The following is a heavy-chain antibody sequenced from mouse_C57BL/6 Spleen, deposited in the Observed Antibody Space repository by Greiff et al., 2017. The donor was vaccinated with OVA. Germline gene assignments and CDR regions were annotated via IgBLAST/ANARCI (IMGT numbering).Heavy chain of an antibody. J-gene: IGHJ2*01. V-gene: IGHV1-15*01. CDR2: IDPETGGT. CDR3: TRGYFDY. Sequence: VKLMESGAELVRPGASVTLSCKASGYTFTDYEMHWVKQTPVHGLEWIGAIDPETGGTAYNQKFKGKAILTAAKSSSTAYMELRSLTSEDSAVYYCTRGYFDYWGKGTTLTVSS. CDR1: GYTFTDYE.